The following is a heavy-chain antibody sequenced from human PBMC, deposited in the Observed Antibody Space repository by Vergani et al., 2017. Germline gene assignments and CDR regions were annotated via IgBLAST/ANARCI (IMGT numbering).Heavy chain of an antibody. V-gene: IGHV5-51*01. CDR3: ARHTTYTDS. Sequence: EVELVQSGPEMRKPGESLKISCKGSEYSFGNSWIGWVRQMPGKGLEWMGILYPADSDTRYSPSFQGQVTISADKSIRTAFRQWDSLKASDTALYYCARHTTYTDSWGQGTLVTVSS. CDR1: EYSFGNSW. CDR2: LYPADSDT. J-gene: IGHJ4*02. D-gene: IGHD1-1*01.